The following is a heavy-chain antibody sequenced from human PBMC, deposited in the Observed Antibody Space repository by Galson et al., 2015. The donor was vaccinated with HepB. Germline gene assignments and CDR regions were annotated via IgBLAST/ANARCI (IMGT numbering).Heavy chain of an antibody. CDR1: GFTFSSYS. CDR3: ARELRYFDWFENYYYYGMDV. D-gene: IGHD3-9*01. CDR2: ISSSSSYI. J-gene: IGHJ6*01. V-gene: IGHV3-21*01. Sequence: SLRLSCAASGFTFSSYSMNWVRQAPGKGLEWVSSISSSSSYIYYADSVKGRFTISRDNAKNSLYLQMNSLRAEDTAVYYCARELRYFDWFENYYYYGMDVWGQGTTVTVST.